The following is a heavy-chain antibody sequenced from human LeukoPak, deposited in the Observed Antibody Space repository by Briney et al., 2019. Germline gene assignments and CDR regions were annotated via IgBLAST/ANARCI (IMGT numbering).Heavy chain of an antibody. Sequence: ASVKVSCKASGYTFTGYYMHWVRQAPGQGLEWMGWINPNSGGTNYAQKFQGRVTMTRDTSISTAYMELSRLRSDDTAVYYCARDGGWYGAGYYYYMDVWGKGTTVTVSS. CDR3: ARDGGWYGAGYYYYMDV. CDR1: GYTFTGYY. D-gene: IGHD6-19*01. J-gene: IGHJ6*03. V-gene: IGHV1-2*02. CDR2: INPNSGGT.